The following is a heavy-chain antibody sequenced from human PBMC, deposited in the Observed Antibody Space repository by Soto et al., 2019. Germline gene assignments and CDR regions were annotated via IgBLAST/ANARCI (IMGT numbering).Heavy chain of an antibody. CDR3: ASVFLAKGRNYYDMDV. Sequence: SETLSLTCTVSGGSISSSSYYWGWIRQPPGKGLEWIGSIYYSGSTYYNPSLKSRVTISVDTSKNQFSLKLSSVTAADTAVYYCASVFLAKGRNYYDMDVWGKGTTVTVSS. CDR2: IYYSGST. CDR1: GGSISSSSYY. D-gene: IGHD3-3*01. J-gene: IGHJ6*03. V-gene: IGHV4-39*01.